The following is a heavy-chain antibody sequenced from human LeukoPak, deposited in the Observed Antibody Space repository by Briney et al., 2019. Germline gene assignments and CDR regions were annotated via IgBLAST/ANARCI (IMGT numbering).Heavy chain of an antibody. Sequence: PGGSLRFSCAASGFTLGRYWMHWFRQAPGTGLVWVARSNSDGKITDYADSVRGRFTTSRDNTKNTVYLQMSSLRAEDTGVYYCARDHHDFWSGYPNYWGQGTLVIVSS. CDR3: ARDHHDFWSGYPNY. J-gene: IGHJ4*02. CDR2: SNSDGKIT. D-gene: IGHD3-3*01. CDR1: GFTLGRYW. V-gene: IGHV3-74*01.